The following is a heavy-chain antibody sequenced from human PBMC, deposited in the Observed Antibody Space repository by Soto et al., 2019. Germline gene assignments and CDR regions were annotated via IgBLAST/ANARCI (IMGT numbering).Heavy chain of an antibody. D-gene: IGHD3-10*01. CDR1: GGSINSYY. CDR2: IYYSGST. V-gene: IGHV4-59*01. J-gene: IGHJ5*02. Sequence: NPSETLSLTCTVSGGSINSYYWSWIRQPPGKGLEWIGYIYYSGSTNYNPSLKSRVTISVDTSKNQFSLKLNSVTAADTAVYYCAGVSRFGGNPNWLXPWGQGTLVTVSS. CDR3: AGVSRFGGNPNWLXP.